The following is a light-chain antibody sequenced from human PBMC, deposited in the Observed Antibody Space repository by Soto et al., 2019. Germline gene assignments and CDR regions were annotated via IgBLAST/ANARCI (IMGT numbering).Light chain of an antibody. CDR1: QSISTE. J-gene: IGKJ2*01. V-gene: IGKV3-15*01. Sequence: EIVMTQSPATLSVSPGARATLSCRASQSISTELAWYQQKPGQPPRLLIYSASTRATGVPARFTGSGSGPEFTLTISGLQSEDFAVYYCQQRHKWPLTFGQGTRLEL. CDR3: QQRHKWPLT. CDR2: SAS.